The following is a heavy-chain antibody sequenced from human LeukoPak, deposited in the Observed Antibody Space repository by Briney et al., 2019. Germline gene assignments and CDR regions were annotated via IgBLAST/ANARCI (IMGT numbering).Heavy chain of an antibody. CDR3: ARAGAYHFDY. D-gene: IGHD3-16*01. V-gene: IGHV3-33*01. Sequence: PGRSLRLSCAASGFTFSSYGMHWVRQAPGKGLEWVAVIWYDGSNKYYADSVKGRFTISRDNAKNSLYLQMSSLRAEDTAVYYCARAGAYHFDYWGQGTLVTVSS. J-gene: IGHJ4*02. CDR1: GFTFSSYG. CDR2: IWYDGSNK.